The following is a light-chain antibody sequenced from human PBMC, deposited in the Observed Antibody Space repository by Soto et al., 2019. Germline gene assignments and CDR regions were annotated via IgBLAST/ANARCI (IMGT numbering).Light chain of an antibody. V-gene: IGKV1-39*01. CDR1: QSISNY. J-gene: IGKJ1*01. Sequence: DIQLTQSPSSLYASVGDRVTITCRASQSISNYLNWYQQNPGKAPKLLMYAASSLQSGVPSRFSGSGSGTDFTLTISSLQPEDFATYYCQQSYSTPRTFGQGTKVEI. CDR2: AAS. CDR3: QQSYSTPRT.